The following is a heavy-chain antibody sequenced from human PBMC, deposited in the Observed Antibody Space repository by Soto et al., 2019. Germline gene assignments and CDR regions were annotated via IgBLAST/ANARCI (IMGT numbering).Heavy chain of an antibody. D-gene: IGHD3-16*01. CDR2: ISGSGGKT. CDR3: VKDMTPGGADV. J-gene: IGHJ6*02. V-gene: IGHV3-23*01. Sequence: EVQLLESGGDLVQPGGSLRLSCAGSGFTFSGYAMSWVRQAPGKGLEWVSSISGSGGKTYYADSVKGRFTISRHNSKNTLFLQMNSLRIEDTAVYYCVKDMTPGGADVWGQGTTVTVSS. CDR1: GFTFSGYA.